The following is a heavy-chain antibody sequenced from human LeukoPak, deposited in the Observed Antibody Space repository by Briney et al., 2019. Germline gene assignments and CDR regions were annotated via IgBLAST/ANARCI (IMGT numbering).Heavy chain of an antibody. CDR2: ISFDGSNK. V-gene: IGHV3-30-3*01. CDR3: ARDRYSFGHFDY. CDR1: GFTFSSYA. D-gene: IGHD5-18*01. Sequence: GGSLRLSCAASGFTFSSYAMHWVRQAPGKGLEWVAVISFDGSNKYYADSVKGRFTISRDNSKSTLYLQMNSLRAEDTAVYYCARDRYSFGHFDYWGQGTLVTASS. J-gene: IGHJ4*02.